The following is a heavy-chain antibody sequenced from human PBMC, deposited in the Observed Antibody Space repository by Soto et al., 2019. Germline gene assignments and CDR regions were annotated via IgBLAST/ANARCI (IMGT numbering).Heavy chain of an antibody. CDR2: IYHSGST. Sequence: SETLSLTCAVSGGSIRSSNCWSCVRPPPGKGLEWIGEIYHSGSTNYNPSLKSRVTISVDKSKNQFSLKLRSVTAADTAVYYCARDRRGPGTLFDYWGQGTLVTVSS. CDR1: GGSIRSSNC. CDR3: ARDRRGPGTLFDY. J-gene: IGHJ4*02. V-gene: IGHV4-4*02. D-gene: IGHD1-1*01.